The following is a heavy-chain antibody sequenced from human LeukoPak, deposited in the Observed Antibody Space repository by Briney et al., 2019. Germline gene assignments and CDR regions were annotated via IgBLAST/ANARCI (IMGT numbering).Heavy chain of an antibody. CDR3: ARRHFTTADDAFDI. D-gene: IGHD3-22*01. J-gene: IGHJ3*02. CDR2: IYYSGST. V-gene: IGHV4-39*01. CDR1: GGSISSSSYY. Sequence: SETLSLTCTVSGGSISSSSYYWGWIRQPPGKGLEWIGNIYYSGSTYYNPSLKSRVTISVDTSKNQFSLKLSSVTAADTAVYYCARRHFTTADDAFDIWGQGTMVTVSS.